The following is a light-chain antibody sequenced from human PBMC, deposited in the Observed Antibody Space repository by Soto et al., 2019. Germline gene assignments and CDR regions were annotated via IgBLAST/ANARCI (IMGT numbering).Light chain of an antibody. V-gene: IGLV1-40*01. CDR3: QSYDSSNVL. CDR1: NSNIGAGYD. J-gene: IGLJ2*01. Sequence: QPVLTQPPSVSGAPGQRVTVSCTGSNSNIGAGYDVHWYQLLPGTAPKFLLSGINNRPSGVPDRFSATRSGASASLVITGLQAEDEAYYYCQSYDSSNVLFGGGTKLTVL. CDR2: GIN.